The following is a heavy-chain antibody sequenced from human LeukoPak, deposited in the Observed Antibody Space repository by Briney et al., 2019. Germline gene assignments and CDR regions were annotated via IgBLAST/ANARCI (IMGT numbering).Heavy chain of an antibody. V-gene: IGHV3-7*01. CDR1: EFTFSSYW. J-gene: IGHJ4*02. CDR3: AREGTTWCPDY. D-gene: IGHD2-8*02. Sequence: GGSLRLSCAASEFTFSSYWMSWVRQAPGKGLEWVANINQEGSEKYYVDSVKGRFTISRDNAKNSLYLQMNSLRAEDTAVYYCAREGTTWCPDYWGQGTLVTVPS. CDR2: INQEGSEK.